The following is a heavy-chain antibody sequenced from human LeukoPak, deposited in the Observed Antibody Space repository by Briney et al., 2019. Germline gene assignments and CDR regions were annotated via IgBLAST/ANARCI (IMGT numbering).Heavy chain of an antibody. V-gene: IGHV4-59*01. CDR1: GGSISSYY. D-gene: IGHD3-3*01. CDR2: IYYSGST. Sequence: SETLSLTCTVSGGSISSYYWSWIRQPPRKGLEWIGYIYYSGSTNYNPSLKSRVTISVDTSKNQFSLKLSSVTAADTAVYYCARVYYDFWSGYYGDAFDIWGQGTMVTVSS. J-gene: IGHJ3*02. CDR3: ARVYYDFWSGYYGDAFDI.